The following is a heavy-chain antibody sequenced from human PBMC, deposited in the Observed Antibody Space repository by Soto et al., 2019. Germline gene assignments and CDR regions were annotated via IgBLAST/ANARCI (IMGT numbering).Heavy chain of an antibody. CDR2: ISSNGSHL. Sequence: XVSLRLSCAASGVTLSKSCIHWVRQAPGKGLQWVAVISSNGSHLFYADSVRGRFTVSRDNGNNTIYLQMNGLKSEDTGVYYCVTGSGVLESLWGQGTLVTVSS. J-gene: IGHJ4*02. D-gene: IGHD6-6*01. CDR1: GVTLSKSC. CDR3: VTGSGVLESL. V-gene: IGHV3-30*03.